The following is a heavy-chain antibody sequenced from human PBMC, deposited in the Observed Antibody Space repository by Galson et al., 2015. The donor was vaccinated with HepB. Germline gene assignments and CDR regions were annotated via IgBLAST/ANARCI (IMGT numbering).Heavy chain of an antibody. J-gene: IGHJ6*03. Sequence: SVKVSCKVSGYTLTELSMHWVRQAPGKGLEWMGGFDPEDGETIYAQKFQGRVTMTEDTSTDTAYMELSSLRSEDTAVYYCATGPTMAAVVVISPYYYYYMDVWGKGTTVTVSS. V-gene: IGHV1-24*01. CDR2: FDPEDGET. D-gene: IGHD3-22*01. CDR3: ATGPTMAAVVVISPYYYYYMDV. CDR1: GYTLTELS.